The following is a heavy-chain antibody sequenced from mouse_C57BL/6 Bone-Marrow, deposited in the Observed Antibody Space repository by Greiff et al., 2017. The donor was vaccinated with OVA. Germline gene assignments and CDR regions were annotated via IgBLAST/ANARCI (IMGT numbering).Heavy chain of an antibody. J-gene: IGHJ2*01. CDR1: GYAFSSSW. Sequence: QVQLKESGPELVKPGASVKISCKASGYAFSSSWMNWVKQRPGKGLEWIGRIYPGDGDTNYNGKFKGKATLTADKSSSTAYMQLSSLTSEDSAVYFCARSPYYYGSTLFDYWGQGTTLTVSS. CDR2: IYPGDGDT. V-gene: IGHV1-82*01. D-gene: IGHD1-1*01. CDR3: ARSPYYYGSTLFDY.